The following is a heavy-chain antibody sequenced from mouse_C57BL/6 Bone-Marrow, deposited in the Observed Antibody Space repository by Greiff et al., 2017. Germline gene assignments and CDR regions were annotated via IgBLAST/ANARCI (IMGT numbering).Heavy chain of an antibody. CDR3: ARPFSSNCWYFDV. D-gene: IGHD2-5*01. J-gene: IGHJ1*03. CDR1: GYTFTSYW. Sequence: QVQLQQSGAELVKPGASVKMSCKASGYTFTSYWITWVKQRPGQGLEWIGDIYPGSGSTNYNEKFKSKATLTVDTSSSTAYMQLSSLTSEDSAVYYCARPFSSNCWYFDVWGTGTTVTVSS. V-gene: IGHV1-55*01. CDR2: IYPGSGST.